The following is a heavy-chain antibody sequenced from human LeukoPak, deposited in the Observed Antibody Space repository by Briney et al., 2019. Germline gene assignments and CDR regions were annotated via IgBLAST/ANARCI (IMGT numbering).Heavy chain of an antibody. CDR1: GFSVSSNY. D-gene: IGHD6-19*01. Sequence: GGSLRLSCAASGFSVSSNYMSWVRQAPGKGLEWVSVIYSGGSTYDADSVKGRFTISRDNSKNTLSLQMNSLRAADTAVYYCARDAIAVAATNYYYYMDVWGKGTKVTVSS. J-gene: IGHJ6*03. CDR3: ARDAIAVAATNYYYYMDV. V-gene: IGHV3-53*01. CDR2: IYSGGST.